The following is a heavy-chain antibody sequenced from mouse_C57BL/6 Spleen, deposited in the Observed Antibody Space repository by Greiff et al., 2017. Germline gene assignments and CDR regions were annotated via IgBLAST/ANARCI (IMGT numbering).Heavy chain of an antibody. CDR3: ASTVKDYFDY. Sequence: EVQLVESGGGLVKPGGSLKLSCAASGFTFSDYGMHWVRQAPEKGLEWVAYISSGSSTIYYADTVKGRFTISRDNAKNTLFLQMTSLRSEDTAMYYCASTVKDYFDYWGQGTTLTVSS. V-gene: IGHV5-17*01. CDR1: GFTFSDYG. D-gene: IGHD1-1*01. CDR2: ISSGSSTI. J-gene: IGHJ2*01.